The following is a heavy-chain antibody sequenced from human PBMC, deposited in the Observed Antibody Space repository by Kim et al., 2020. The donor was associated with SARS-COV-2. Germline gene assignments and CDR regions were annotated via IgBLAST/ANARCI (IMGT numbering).Heavy chain of an antibody. V-gene: IGHV4-31*03. CDR2: IYSSGIT. CDR1: GGSISSGAYY. Sequence: SETLSLTCTVSGGSISSGAYYWNWIRQHPGKGLEWLGYIYSSGITFYNPSLKSRVTISVDTSKNQFSLKLSSVSAADTAVYYCARIAYCGGDCLPIDYWGQGTLATVSS. J-gene: IGHJ4*02. D-gene: IGHD2-21*02. CDR3: ARIAYCGGDCLPIDY.